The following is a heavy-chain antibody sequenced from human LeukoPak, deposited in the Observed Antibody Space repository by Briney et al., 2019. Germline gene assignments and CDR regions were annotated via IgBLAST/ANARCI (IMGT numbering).Heavy chain of an antibody. CDR2: ISYDGSNK. J-gene: IGHJ4*02. CDR1: GFTFSSYA. CDR3: ARGPRSRIFGVVIMAYYFDY. Sequence: SGGSLRLSCAASGFTFSSYAMHWVRQAPGKGLEWVAVISYDGSNKYYADSVKGRFTISRGNSKNTLYLQMDSLRAEDTAVYYCARGPRSRIFGVVIMAYYFDYWGQGTLVTVSS. V-gene: IGHV3-30-3*01. D-gene: IGHD3-3*01.